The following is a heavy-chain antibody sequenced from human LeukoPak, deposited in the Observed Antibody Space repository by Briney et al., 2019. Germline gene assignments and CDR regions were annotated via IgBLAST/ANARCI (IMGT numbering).Heavy chain of an antibody. J-gene: IGHJ5*02. Sequence: SGTLSLTCAVSGGSISSSNWWSWVRQPPGKGLEWIGEIYHSGSTNYNPSLKSRVTISVDKSKNQFSLKLSSVTAADTAVYYCARGGSGWAGIPDNWFDPWGQGTLVTVSS. V-gene: IGHV4-4*02. D-gene: IGHD6-19*01. CDR1: GGSISSSNW. CDR3: ARGGSGWAGIPDNWFDP. CDR2: IYHSGST.